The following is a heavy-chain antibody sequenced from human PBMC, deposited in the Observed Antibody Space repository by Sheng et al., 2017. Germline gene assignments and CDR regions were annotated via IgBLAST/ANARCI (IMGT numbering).Heavy chain of an antibody. V-gene: IGHV4-38-2*01. CDR1: GYSISSGYY. D-gene: IGHD2-2*01. CDR3: ARGRSVPAAGYS. Sequence: QVQLQESGPGLVKPSETLSLTCAVSGYSISSGYYWGWIRQPPGKGLEWIGSIYHSGSTYYNPSLKSRVTISVDTSKNQFSLKLSSVTSADTAVYYCARGRSVPAAGYSWGQGTLVTVSS. J-gene: IGHJ5*02. CDR2: IYHSGST.